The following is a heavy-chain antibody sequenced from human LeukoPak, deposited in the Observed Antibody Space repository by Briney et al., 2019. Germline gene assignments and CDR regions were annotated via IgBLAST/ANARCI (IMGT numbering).Heavy chain of an antibody. CDR1: GXTFSTYV. CDR2: ISVGAEYI. Sequence: GGSLRLSCAASGXTFSTYVVNWFRQAPGKGLEWVSTISVGAEYIFYADSVKGRFTISRDDSNNALYLQMHSLRAEDTALYYCASGPPFLKYFEYWGQGTLVTVSS. D-gene: IGHD3-3*01. V-gene: IGHV3-23*01. CDR3: ASGPPFLKYFEY. J-gene: IGHJ4*02.